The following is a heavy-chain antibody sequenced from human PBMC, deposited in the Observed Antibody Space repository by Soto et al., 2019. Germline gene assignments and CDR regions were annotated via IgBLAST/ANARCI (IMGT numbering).Heavy chain of an antibody. D-gene: IGHD6-13*01. CDR2: INHSGST. CDR1: GGSFSGYY. V-gene: IGHV4-34*01. Sequence: SETLSLTCAVYGGSFSGYYWSWIRQPPGKGLEWIGEINHSGSTNYNPSLKSRVTISVDTSKNQFSLKLSSVTAADTAVYYCARTANRATAAGSPFDPWGQGTLVTVSS. J-gene: IGHJ5*02. CDR3: ARTANRATAAGSPFDP.